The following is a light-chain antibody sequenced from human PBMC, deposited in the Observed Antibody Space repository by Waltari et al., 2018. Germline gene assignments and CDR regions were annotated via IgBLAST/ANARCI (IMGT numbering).Light chain of an antibody. CDR1: QAINNY. J-gene: IGKJ3*01. V-gene: IGKV1-17*02. Sequence: DIQMTQSPSYLSGSVGGRVTITCRASQAINNYLNWYQQKPGKAPKLLIYYTHRLETGVPSRFSGSRSGANYTLTINNLQPEDFGTYYCQQYNVLVFTFGPGTTLDV. CDR2: YTH. CDR3: QQYNVLVFT.